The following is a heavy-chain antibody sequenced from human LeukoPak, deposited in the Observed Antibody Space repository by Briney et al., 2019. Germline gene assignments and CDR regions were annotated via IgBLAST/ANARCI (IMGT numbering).Heavy chain of an antibody. Sequence: GWSLSLSRAASGFTFRRYGMHAVRPAPGKGLAGVGVRWYDGSKKYYADAVKGRFTTSRDNSKNTLYLQMNSLRAEDTAVYYCARERLGTAAVTTLFDYGGQGTLVTVSS. V-gene: IGHV3-33*01. D-gene: IGHD6-13*01. CDR3: ARERLGTAAVTTLFDY. CDR1: GFTFRRYG. CDR2: RWYDGSKK. J-gene: IGHJ4*02.